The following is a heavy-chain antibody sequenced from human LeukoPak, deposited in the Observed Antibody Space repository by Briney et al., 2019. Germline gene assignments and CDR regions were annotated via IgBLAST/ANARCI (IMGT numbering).Heavy chain of an antibody. J-gene: IGHJ3*02. V-gene: IGHV4-59*11. CDR2: IYYSGST. Sequence: SETLSLTCTVSGGSISSHYWSWIRQPPGKGLEWIGYIYYSGSTNYNPSLKSRVTISVDTSKNQFSLKLSSVTAADTAVYYCARDRQINYYDSSGYYYAAFDIWGQGTMVTVSS. D-gene: IGHD3-22*01. CDR3: ARDRQINYYDSSGYYYAAFDI. CDR1: GGSISSHY.